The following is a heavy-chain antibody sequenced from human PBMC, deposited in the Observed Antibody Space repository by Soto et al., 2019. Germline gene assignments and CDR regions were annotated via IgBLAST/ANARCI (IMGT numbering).Heavy chain of an antibody. CDR3: ARYRAVATQYQYFFDY. CDR1: GGSISSSSYW. V-gene: IGHV4-39*01. J-gene: IGHJ4*02. CDR2: AYSSGST. D-gene: IGHD5-12*01. Sequence: SETLSLTCTVSGGSISSSSYWWGWIRQSPSMGLDWIGSAYSSGSTYYNPSLKSRVTISVDTSKSQFSLQLSSVTAADTAVYYCARYRAVATQYQYFFDYWGLGTLVTVSS.